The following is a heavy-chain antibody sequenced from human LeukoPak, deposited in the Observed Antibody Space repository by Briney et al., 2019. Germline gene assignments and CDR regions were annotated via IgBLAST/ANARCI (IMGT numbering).Heavy chain of an antibody. V-gene: IGHV4-59*01. CDR1: GGSISSYY. CDR3: ARGRQWLFNGDFDI. D-gene: IGHD6-19*01. CDR2: IYYSGST. J-gene: IGHJ3*02. Sequence: PSETLSLTCTVSGGSISSYYWSWIRQPPGKGLEWIGYIYYSGSTNYNPSLKSRVTISVDTSKNQFSLKLSSVTAADTAVYYCARGRQWLFNGDFDIWGQGTMVTVSS.